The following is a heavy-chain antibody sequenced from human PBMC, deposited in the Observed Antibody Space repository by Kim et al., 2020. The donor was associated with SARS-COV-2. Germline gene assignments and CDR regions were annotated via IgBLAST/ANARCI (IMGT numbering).Heavy chain of an antibody. CDR3: ARGQGLGRSISWPRVYFQH. J-gene: IGHJ1*01. CDR2: INHSGST. Sequence: SETLSLTCAVYGGSFSGYYWSWIRQPPVKGLEWIGEINHSGSTNYNPSLKSRVTISVDTSKNQFSLKLSSVTAADTAVYYCARGQGLGRSISWPRVYFQHWGQGTLVTVSS. CDR1: GGSFSGYY. D-gene: IGHD6-13*01. V-gene: IGHV4-34*01.